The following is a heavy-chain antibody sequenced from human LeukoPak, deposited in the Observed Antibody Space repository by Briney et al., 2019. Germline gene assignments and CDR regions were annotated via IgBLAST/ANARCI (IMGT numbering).Heavy chain of an antibody. J-gene: IGHJ4*02. Sequence: ASVKVSCKASGYTFTSYYMHWVRQAPGQGLEWMGIINPSGGSTSYAQKFQGRVTITRDTSASTAYMELSSLRAEDTAVYYCARQGGGPYSGSPFDYWGQGTLVTVSS. CDR3: ARQGGGPYSGSPFDY. V-gene: IGHV1-46*01. CDR1: GYTFTSYY. D-gene: IGHD1-26*01. CDR2: INPSGGST.